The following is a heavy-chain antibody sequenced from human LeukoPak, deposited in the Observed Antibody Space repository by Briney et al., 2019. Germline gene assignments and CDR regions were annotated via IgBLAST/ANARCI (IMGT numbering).Heavy chain of an antibody. D-gene: IGHD7-27*01. Sequence: SQTLSLTCAISGDSVSSNTAAWNWIRQSPSRGLEWLGRTYYKSKWYNNYAVSVKSRITINPDTSKNQFSLQLTSVTAADTAVYYCARFVTGDGAFDIWGQGTMVTVSS. CDR1: GDSVSSNTAA. CDR2: TYYKSKWYN. J-gene: IGHJ3*02. CDR3: ARFVTGDGAFDI. V-gene: IGHV6-1*01.